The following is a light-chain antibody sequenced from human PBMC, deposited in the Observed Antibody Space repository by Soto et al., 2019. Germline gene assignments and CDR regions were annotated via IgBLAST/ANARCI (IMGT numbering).Light chain of an antibody. J-gene: IGKJ1*01. V-gene: IGKV1-8*01. CDR2: AAS. Sequence: PSSLSASTGDRVTITCRASQVISSYLAWYQQKPGKAPKLLIYAASTLQSGVPSRFSGSGSGTDFTLTISSLQTDDFSTYYCQQYHSYWTFGQGTKVDIK. CDR3: QQYHSYWT. CDR1: QVISSY.